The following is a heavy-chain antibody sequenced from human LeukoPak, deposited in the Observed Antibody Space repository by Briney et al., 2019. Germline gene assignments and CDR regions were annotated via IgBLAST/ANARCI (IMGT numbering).Heavy chain of an antibody. D-gene: IGHD1-26*01. CDR1: GGSISSGSYY. CDR2: IYTSGST. J-gene: IGHJ6*03. CDR3: ARGERYYYYYMDV. V-gene: IGHV4-61*02. Sequence: SQTLSLTCTVSGGSISSGSYYWSWIRQPAGKGLEWSGRIYTSGSTNYNPSLKSRVTVSVDTSKNQFSLKLNSVTAADTAVYYCARGERYYYYYMDVWGKGTTVTVSS.